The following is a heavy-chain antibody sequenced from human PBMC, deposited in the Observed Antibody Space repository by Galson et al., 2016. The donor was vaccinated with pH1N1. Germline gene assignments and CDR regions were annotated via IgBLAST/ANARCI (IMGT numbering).Heavy chain of an antibody. J-gene: IGHJ4*02. Sequence: SLRHSCAASGSIFSSYAMLWVRRAPGRGLEWLAVMSYAGSKTYYAVSVRGLSPHSKENSKTKLYLQLKSLRVQDTAVYYCARCGDSGLRFGEFKSNPKFYYDYWGQGTLVTVAS. CDR1: GSIFSSYA. D-gene: IGHD3-10*01. CDR3: ARCGDSGLRFGEFKSNPKFYYDY. V-gene: IGHV3-30-3*01. CDR2: MSYAGSKT.